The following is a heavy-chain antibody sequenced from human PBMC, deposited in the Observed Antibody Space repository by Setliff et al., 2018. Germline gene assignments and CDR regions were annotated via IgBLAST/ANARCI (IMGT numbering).Heavy chain of an antibody. D-gene: IGHD3-3*01. CDR1: RFTFSNYG. CDR3: SKVNNRFWSGYYPYYYGMDV. CDR2: ISSSSSTI. J-gene: IGHJ6*02. V-gene: IGHV3-48*04. Sequence: GGSLRLSCVASRFTFSNYGMRWVRQAPGKGLEWVSYISSSSSTIYYADSVKGRLTISRDNAKNSLYLQMNSLRAEDMALYYCSKVNNRFWSGYYPYYYGMDVWGQGTTVTVSS.